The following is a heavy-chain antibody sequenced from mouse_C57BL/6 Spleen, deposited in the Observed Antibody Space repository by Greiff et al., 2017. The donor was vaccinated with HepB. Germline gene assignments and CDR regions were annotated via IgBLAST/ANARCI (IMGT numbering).Heavy chain of an antibody. D-gene: IGHD1-1*01. CDR2: IDPSDSYT. J-gene: IGHJ2*01. CDR3: ARARILIYPSYFDY. CDR1: GYTFTSYW. V-gene: IGHV1-69*01. Sequence: QVQLQQPGAELVMPGASVKLSCKASGYTFTSYWMHWVKQRPGQGLEWIGEIDPSDSYTNYNQKFKGQSTLTVDKSSSTAYMQLSSLTSEDSAVYYCARARILIYPSYFDYWGQGTTLTVSS.